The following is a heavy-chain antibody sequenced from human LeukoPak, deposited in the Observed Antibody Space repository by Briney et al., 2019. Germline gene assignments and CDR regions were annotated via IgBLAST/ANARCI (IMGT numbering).Heavy chain of an antibody. CDR2: IYYSGST. V-gene: IGHV4-59*01. J-gene: IGHJ4*02. CDR3: AIAARLFDY. D-gene: IGHD6-6*01. Sequence: SETPSLTCTVSGGSISSYYWSWIRQPPGKGLEWIGYIYYSGSTNYNPSLKSRVTISVDTSKNQFSLKLSSVTAADTAVYYCAIAARLFDYWGQGTLVTVSS. CDR1: GGSISSYY.